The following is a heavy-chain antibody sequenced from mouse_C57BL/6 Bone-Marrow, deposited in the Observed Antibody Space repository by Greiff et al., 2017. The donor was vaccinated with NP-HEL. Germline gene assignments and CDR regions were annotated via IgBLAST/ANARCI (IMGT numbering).Heavy chain of an antibody. CDR1: GFTFSDYY. CDR2: ISNGGGST. CDR3: ERRHSYGRGYAMDY. V-gene: IGHV5-12*01. J-gene: IGHJ4*01. Sequence: EVKLMESGGGLVQPGGSLKLSCAASGFTFSDYYMYWVRQTPEKRLEWVAYISNGGGSTYYPDTVKGRFTISRDNAKNTLYLQMSRLKSEDTAMYYCERRHSYGRGYAMDYWGQGTSVTVSS. D-gene: IGHD1-1*01.